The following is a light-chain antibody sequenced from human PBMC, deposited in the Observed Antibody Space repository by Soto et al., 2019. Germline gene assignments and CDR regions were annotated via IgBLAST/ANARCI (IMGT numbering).Light chain of an antibody. CDR2: FAS. J-gene: IGKJ1*01. CDR3: LQDYNYPPA. Sequence: AIQMTQSPSPLSASVGDRVTITCRASQVIRNDLGWYQQKPGKAPKLLIYFASTLQSGVPSRFSGSGSGTDFTLTISSLQPEDFATYYCLQDYNYPPAFGQGTKVDSK. V-gene: IGKV1-6*02. CDR1: QVIRND.